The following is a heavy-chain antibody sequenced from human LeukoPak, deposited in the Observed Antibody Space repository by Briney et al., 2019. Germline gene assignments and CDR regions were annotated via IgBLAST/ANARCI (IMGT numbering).Heavy chain of an antibody. CDR2: IGGSGYTI. D-gene: IGHD3-10*01. CDR1: GFPFSTND. CDR3: VRDWGYNYGSGSYYFDC. J-gene: IGHJ5*01. V-gene: IGHV3-48*03. Sequence: PGGSLRLSCAASGFPFSTNDITWVRQAPGKGREWVSHIGGSGYTIYEADSVKGRFAISRDNAKNSLLLQMNSLRAEDTAVYYCVRDWGYNYGSGSYYFDCWGQGILVTVSS.